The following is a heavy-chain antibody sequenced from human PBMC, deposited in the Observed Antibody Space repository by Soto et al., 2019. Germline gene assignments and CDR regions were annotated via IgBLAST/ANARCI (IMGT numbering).Heavy chain of an antibody. CDR3: ARINRGDYVSWFDP. D-gene: IGHD4-17*01. CDR2: IFSNDEK. Sequence: QVTLKESGPVLVKPTETLTLTCTVSGFSLSNARMGVSWIRQPPGKALEWLAHIFSNDEKSYSTSLKSRLTISKDTSKSQVVLTMTNMDPVDTATYSCARINRGDYVSWFDPWGQGTLVTVSS. J-gene: IGHJ5*02. CDR1: GFSLSNARMG. V-gene: IGHV2-26*01.